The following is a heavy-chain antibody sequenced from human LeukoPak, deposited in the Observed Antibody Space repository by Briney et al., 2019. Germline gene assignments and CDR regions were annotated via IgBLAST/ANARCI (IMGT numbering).Heavy chain of an antibody. J-gene: IGHJ4*02. D-gene: IGHD3-22*01. CDR2: ISGSGGST. Sequence: PGGSLRLSCAASGFTFSSYAMSWVRQAPGKGLEWVSAISGSGGSTYYADSVKGRFTISRDNSKNTLYLQMNSLRAEGTAVYYCAKEARVYYYDSSGSYPFDYWGQGTLVTVSS. CDR1: GFTFSSYA. V-gene: IGHV3-23*01. CDR3: AKEARVYYYDSSGSYPFDY.